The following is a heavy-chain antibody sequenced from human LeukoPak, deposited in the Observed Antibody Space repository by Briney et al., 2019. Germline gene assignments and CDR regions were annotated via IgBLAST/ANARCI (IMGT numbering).Heavy chain of an antibody. CDR2: ISSSGSTI. V-gene: IGHV3-11*04. Sequence: GGSLRLSCAASGFTFSDYYMGWIRQGPGKGLEWVSYISSSGSTIYYADSVKGRFTISRDNAKNSLYLQMNSLRAEDTAVYYCATWDYYDSSGYGDYWGQGTLVTVSS. CDR1: GFTFSDYY. D-gene: IGHD3-22*01. J-gene: IGHJ4*02. CDR3: ATWDYYDSSGYGDY.